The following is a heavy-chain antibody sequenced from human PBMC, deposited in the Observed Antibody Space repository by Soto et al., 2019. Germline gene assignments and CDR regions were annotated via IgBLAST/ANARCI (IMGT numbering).Heavy chain of an antibody. Sequence: SETLSLTCTVSGGSISGYYWSWIRQPPGKGLEWIGYIHYSGTTNYNPSLKSRVTVSVDTSKNQFSLKLNSVAAADTAMYFCAREVTWSGYFDNWGQGTLVTVSS. V-gene: IGHV4-59*01. J-gene: IGHJ4*02. CDR2: IHYSGTT. CDR1: GGSISGYY. D-gene: IGHD3-3*01. CDR3: AREVTWSGYFDN.